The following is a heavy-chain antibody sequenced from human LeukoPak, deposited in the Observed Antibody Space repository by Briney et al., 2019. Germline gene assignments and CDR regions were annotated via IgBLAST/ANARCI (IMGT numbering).Heavy chain of an antibody. CDR1: GFTFSSYS. CDR2: ISSSSSYI. V-gene: IGHV3-21*01. D-gene: IGHD3-9*01. CDR3: ARDREYYYILTGYHNDY. Sequence: GGSLRLSCAASGFTFSSYSMNWVRQAPGKGLEWVSSISSSSSYIYYADSVKGRFTISRDNAKNSLYLQMNSLRAEDTAVYYCARDREYYYILTGYHNDYWGQGTLVTVSS. J-gene: IGHJ4*02.